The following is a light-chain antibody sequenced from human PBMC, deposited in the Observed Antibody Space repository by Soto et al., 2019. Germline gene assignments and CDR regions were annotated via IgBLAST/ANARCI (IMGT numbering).Light chain of an antibody. CDR1: SSNIGSNT. CDR2: NDN. V-gene: IGLV1-44*01. CDR3: AAWDDSLNGHVV. J-gene: IGLJ2*01. Sequence: QSVLTQPPSASGTPGQRVTISCSGGSSNIGSNTVNWYQQITGTAPKLLIYNDNQRPSGVPDRFSGSKSGTSGSLAISGLQSEDEGDYYCAAWDDSLNGHVVFGGGTQLTVL.